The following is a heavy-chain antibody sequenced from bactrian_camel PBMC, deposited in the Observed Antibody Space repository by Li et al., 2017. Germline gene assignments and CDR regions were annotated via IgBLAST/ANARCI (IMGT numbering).Heavy chain of an antibody. Sequence: DVQLVESGGGLVQPGGSLRLSCAASGFMFKIKHMSWVRQAPGKGLEWVSRISAGGDSTYYADSVKGRFTISRNNAKNTLYLQLNSLKTEDTAMYYCTNGGIYYTDWGQGTQVTVS. CDR1: GFMFKIKH. CDR3: TNGGIYYTD. D-gene: IGHD2*01. V-gene: IGHV3S40*01. J-gene: IGHJ4*01. CDR2: ISAGGDST.